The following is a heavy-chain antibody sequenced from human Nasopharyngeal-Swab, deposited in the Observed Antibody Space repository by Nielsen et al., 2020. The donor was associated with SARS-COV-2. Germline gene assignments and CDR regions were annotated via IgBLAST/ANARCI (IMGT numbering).Heavy chain of an antibody. J-gene: IGHJ4*02. D-gene: IGHD1-26*01. CDR1: GYTFNTYT. V-gene: IGHV1-18*01. CDR2: INPYNGVT. CDR3: ARGDTGSYSAY. Sequence: ASVKVSCKTSGYTFNTYTISWVRQAPGRGLEWMGWINPYNGVTNYAQSLQGRVTLTTDTSTSTAYMELRSLRSDDTAVYYCARGDTGSYSAYWGQGTLVTVSS.